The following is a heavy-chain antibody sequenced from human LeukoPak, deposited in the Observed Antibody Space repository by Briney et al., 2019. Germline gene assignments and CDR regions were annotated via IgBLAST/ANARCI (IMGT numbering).Heavy chain of an antibody. CDR3: ARLGAAAGSRSWFDP. CDR1: GGSISTYY. D-gene: IGHD6-13*01. Sequence: SETLSLTCTVSGGSISTYYWSWIRQPPGKGLEWIGYISYSGNTNYNPSLKSRVTISVDTSKNQFSLKLSSVTAADTAVYYCARLGAAAGSRSWFDPWGQGTLVSVSS. V-gene: IGHV4-59*01. J-gene: IGHJ5*02. CDR2: ISYSGNT.